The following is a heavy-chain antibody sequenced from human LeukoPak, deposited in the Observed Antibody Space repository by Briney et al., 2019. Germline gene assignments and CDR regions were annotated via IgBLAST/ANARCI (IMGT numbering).Heavy chain of an antibody. CDR2: ISYDGSDK. V-gene: IGHV3-30*04. J-gene: IGHJ5*02. D-gene: IGHD3-22*01. Sequence: PGRSLRLSCAASRFTFSNYAMHWVRQAPGKGLEWVAVISYDGSDKFYADSVKGRFTVSRDNSNNTLYLQMNSLRLEDTAVYHCVREPYFDSSGEPWGQGTLVTVPS. CDR1: RFTFSNYA. CDR3: VREPYFDSSGEP.